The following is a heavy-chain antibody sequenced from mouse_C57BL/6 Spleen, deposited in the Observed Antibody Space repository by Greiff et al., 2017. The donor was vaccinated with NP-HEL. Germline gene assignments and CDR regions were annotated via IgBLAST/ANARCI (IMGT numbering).Heavy chain of an antibody. V-gene: IGHV14-2*01. CDR2: IDPEDGET. Sequence: VQLQQSGAEPVKPGASVKLSCTASGFNIKDYYMHWVKQRTEQGLEWIGRIDPEDGETKYAPKFQGQATITADTSSNTAYLQLSSLTSEDTAVYYCSLYYGNHDGFAYWGQGTLVTVSA. CDR3: SLYYGNHDGFAY. D-gene: IGHD2-1*01. J-gene: IGHJ3*01. CDR1: GFNIKDYY.